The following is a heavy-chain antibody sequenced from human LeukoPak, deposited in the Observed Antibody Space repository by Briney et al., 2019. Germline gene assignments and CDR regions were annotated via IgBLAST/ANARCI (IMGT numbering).Heavy chain of an antibody. Sequence: KTGGSLRLSCAASGXTFSNAWVSWVRQAPGKGLEWVGRFKSKTDGGTTDYAAPVKGRFTISRDDSKNTLYLQMNSLKTEDTAVYYCTTDVLYDYVWGSYPPGDFDYWGQGTLVTVSS. J-gene: IGHJ4*02. D-gene: IGHD3-16*01. CDR1: GXTFSNAW. CDR3: TTDVLYDYVWGSYPPGDFDY. CDR2: FKSKTDGGTT. V-gene: IGHV3-15*01.